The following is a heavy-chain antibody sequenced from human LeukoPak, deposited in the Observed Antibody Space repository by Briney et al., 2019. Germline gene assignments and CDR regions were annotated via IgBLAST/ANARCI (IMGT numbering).Heavy chain of an antibody. CDR3: ARRHGKERRDGYNSMLF. CDR2: INPNSGGT. J-gene: IGHJ4*02. CDR1: GYTFTGYY. D-gene: IGHD5-24*01. Sequence: ASVKVSCKASGYTFTGYYMHWVRQAPGQGLEWMGWINPNSGGTNYAQKFQGRVTMTRDTSISTAYMELSRLRSDDTAVYYCARRHGKERRDGYNSMLFWGQGALVTVSS. V-gene: IGHV1-2*02.